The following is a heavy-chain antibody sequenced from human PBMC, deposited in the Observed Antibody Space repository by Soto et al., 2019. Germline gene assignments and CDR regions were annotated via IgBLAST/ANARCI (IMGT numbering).Heavy chain of an antibody. CDR3: ARVYYGSGSYGWFDL. J-gene: IGHJ5*02. CDR2: ISGDSSDT. D-gene: IGHD3-10*01. Sequence: QVQLVQSGAEVKKPGASVKVSCRASGYSITNYGISWVRQAPGQGLEWMGWISGDSSDTNYVQKFQGRVTVTTDTSSSTVNMELRGLRSDDTAVYYCARVYYGSGSYGWFDLWGHGTLVTVSS. V-gene: IGHV1-18*01. CDR1: GYSITNYG.